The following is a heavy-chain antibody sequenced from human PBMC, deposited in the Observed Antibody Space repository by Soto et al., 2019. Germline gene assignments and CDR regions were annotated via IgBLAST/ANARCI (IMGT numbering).Heavy chain of an antibody. D-gene: IGHD5-18*01. CDR2: IKQDGSEK. Sequence: EVQLVESGGGLVQPGGSLRLSCAASGFTFSSYWMSWVRQASGKGLEWVANIKQDGSEKYYVDSVKGRFTISRDNAKNSLYLQMNSLRAEDTAVYYCASELWLNYFDYWGQGTLVTVSS. J-gene: IGHJ4*02. V-gene: IGHV3-7*01. CDR3: ASELWLNYFDY. CDR1: GFTFSSYW.